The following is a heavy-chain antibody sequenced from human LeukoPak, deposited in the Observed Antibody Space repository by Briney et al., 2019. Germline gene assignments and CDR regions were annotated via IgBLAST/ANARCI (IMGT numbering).Heavy chain of an antibody. Sequence: GASVKVSCKASGGTFSSYTISWVRQAPGQGLEWMGRIIPILGIANYAQKFQGRVTITADKSTSTAYMELSSLRSDDTAVYYWTRDAVVAATLRYMDVWGKGTPVTVSS. CDR1: GGTFSSYT. CDR2: IIPILGIA. D-gene: IGHD2-15*01. CDR3: TRDAVVAATLRYMDV. V-gene: IGHV1-69*04. J-gene: IGHJ6*03.